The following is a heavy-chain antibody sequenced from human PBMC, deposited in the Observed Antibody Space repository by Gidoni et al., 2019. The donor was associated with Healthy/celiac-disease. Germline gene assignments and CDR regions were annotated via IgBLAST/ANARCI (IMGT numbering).Heavy chain of an antibody. Sequence: QVQLQQWGAGLLTPSETLSLTCPVHVGSFSGSYWSWIRKPPGKGLEWIGEINHSGSTNSHPSLKSRVTISVYTSKNQFSLKLSSVTAANTAVYYCARGGYSSGWVAPENWFDPWGQGTLVTVSS. V-gene: IGHV4-34*01. D-gene: IGHD6-19*01. CDR3: ARGGYSSGWVAPENWFDP. J-gene: IGHJ5*02. CDR2: INHSGST. CDR1: VGSFSGSY.